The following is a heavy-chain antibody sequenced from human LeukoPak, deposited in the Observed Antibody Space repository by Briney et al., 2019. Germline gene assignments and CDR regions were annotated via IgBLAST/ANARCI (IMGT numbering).Heavy chain of an antibody. CDR2: IYSGGST. Sequence: GSLRLSCAASGFTVSSNYMSWVRQAPGKGLEWVSVIYSGGSTYYADSVKGRFTISRDNSKNTLYLQMNSLRAEDTAVYYCASGHYYDSSGYYPISKWGQGTLVTVSS. J-gene: IGHJ4*02. D-gene: IGHD3-22*01. CDR1: GFTVSSNY. V-gene: IGHV3-53*01. CDR3: ASGHYYDSSGYYPISK.